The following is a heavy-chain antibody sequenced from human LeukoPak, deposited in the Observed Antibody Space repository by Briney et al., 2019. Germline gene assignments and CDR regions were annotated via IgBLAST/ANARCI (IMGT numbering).Heavy chain of an antibody. D-gene: IGHD5-12*01. J-gene: IGHJ3*02. CDR3: ASAISGRRYAFDI. V-gene: IGHV5-51*01. CDR2: IYPGDSDT. CDR1: GYSFTSYW. Sequence: KGGESLKISCKGSGYSFTSYWIGWVRQMPGKGLEWMGIIYPGDSDTRYSPSFQGQVTISADKSISTAYLQWSSLKASDTAMYYCASAISGRRYAFDIWGQGTMVTVSS.